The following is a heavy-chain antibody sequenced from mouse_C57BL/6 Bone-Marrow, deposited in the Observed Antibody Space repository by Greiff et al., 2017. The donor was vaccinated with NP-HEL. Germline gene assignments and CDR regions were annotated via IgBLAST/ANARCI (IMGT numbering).Heavy chain of an antibody. Sequence: DVQLVESGGGLVQPGGSLKLSCAASGFTFSDYGMAWVRQAPRKGPEWVAFISNLAYSIYYADTVTGRFTISRENAKNTLYLEMSSLRSEDTAMYYCARHTFYYYGSSYDYAMDYWGQGTSVTVSS. CDR3: ARHTFYYYGSSYDYAMDY. V-gene: IGHV5-15*01. CDR1: GFTFSDYG. D-gene: IGHD1-1*01. CDR2: ISNLAYSI. J-gene: IGHJ4*01.